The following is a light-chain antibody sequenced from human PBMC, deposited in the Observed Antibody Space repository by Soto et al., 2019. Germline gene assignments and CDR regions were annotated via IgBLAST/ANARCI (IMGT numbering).Light chain of an antibody. J-gene: IGLJ1*01. CDR1: SSDVGGYNY. CDR2: KVS. CDR3: SSYTSSSTRCV. Sequence: QSALTQPASVSGSPGQSITISCTGTSSDVGGYNYVSWYQQHPGKAPKLTIYKVSNRPSGVSNRFSGSKSGNTASLTISGLQAEDEADYYCSSYTSSSTRCVFGTGTKLTVL. V-gene: IGLV2-14*01.